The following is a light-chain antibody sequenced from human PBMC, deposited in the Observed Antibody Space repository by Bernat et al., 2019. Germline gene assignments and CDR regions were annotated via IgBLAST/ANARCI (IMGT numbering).Light chain of an antibody. CDR1: SGHSGYI. Sequence: QPVLPQSSSASAFLGSSVKPTCTLSSGHSGYIIAWHQQQPGKAPRYLMKLEGSGNYNKGSGVPDRLSCSSSGADRYLTIANLQSEDEADYYWETGDSSNRVLGGGTKLTVL. J-gene: IGLJ3*02. V-gene: IGLV4-60*03. CDR2: LEGSGNY. CDR3: ETGDSSNRV.